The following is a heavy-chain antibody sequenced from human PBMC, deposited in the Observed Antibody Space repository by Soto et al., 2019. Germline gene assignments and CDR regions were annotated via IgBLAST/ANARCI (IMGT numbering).Heavy chain of an antibody. CDR1: VGSISSYY. V-gene: IGHV4-4*07. CDR3: AREAPGYCSSTSCYTDDFVDTGFDY. CDR2: IYTSGST. J-gene: IGHJ4*02. D-gene: IGHD2-2*02. Sequence: SETLSLTCTVSVGSISSYYWSWIRQPAGKGLEWIGRIYTSGSTNYNPSLKSRVTMSVDTSKNQFSLKLSSVTAADTAVYYCAREAPGYCSSTSCYTDDFVDTGFDYWGQGTLVTVSS.